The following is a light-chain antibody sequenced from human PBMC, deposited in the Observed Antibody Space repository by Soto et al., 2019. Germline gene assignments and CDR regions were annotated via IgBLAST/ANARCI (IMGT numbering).Light chain of an antibody. Sequence: DIQITQSPTSLSASVRDRVTITCRASQSISSWLAWYQQKPGKAPKLLIYDASSLQSGVPSRFSGSGSGTDFALTISSLQPEDFATYYCQQGYSTPITFGQGTRLEIK. CDR1: QSISSW. CDR2: DAS. V-gene: IGKV1-39*01. CDR3: QQGYSTPIT. J-gene: IGKJ5*01.